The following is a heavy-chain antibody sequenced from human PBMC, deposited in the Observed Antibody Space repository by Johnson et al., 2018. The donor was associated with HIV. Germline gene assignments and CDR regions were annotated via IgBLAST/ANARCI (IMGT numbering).Heavy chain of an antibody. D-gene: IGHD3-22*01. CDR2: ISYDGSNK. CDR1: GFAFSSYA. Sequence: QMQLVESGGGVVQPGRSLRLSCAASGFAFSSYAMHWVRQAPGKGLEWVAVISYDGSNKYYADSVKGRFTISRDNSKNTLSLQMNSLRAEDTAVYYCARGLPYYYDSSGYHYDVPRGAFDIWGQGTMVTVSS. J-gene: IGHJ3*02. V-gene: IGHV3-30*14. CDR3: ARGLPYYYDSSGYHYDVPRGAFDI.